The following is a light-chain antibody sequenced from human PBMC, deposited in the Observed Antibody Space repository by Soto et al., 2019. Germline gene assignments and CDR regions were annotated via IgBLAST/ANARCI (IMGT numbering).Light chain of an antibody. V-gene: IGLV1-40*01. CDR1: GSTFGAGSD. Sequence: QSVLTQPPSVSGAPGQRVTISCTVSGSTFGAGSDVHWYQQVPGTAPKLLISYNTNRPSGVPDRFSGSKSGTSASLAISGLQPKDEADYYCQCYDSSLTVLFGGGTQLTVL. J-gene: IGLJ2*01. CDR2: YNT. CDR3: QCYDSSLTVL.